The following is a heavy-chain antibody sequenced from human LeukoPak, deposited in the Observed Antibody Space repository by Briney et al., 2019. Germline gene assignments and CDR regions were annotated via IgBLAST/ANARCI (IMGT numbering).Heavy chain of an antibody. Sequence: GGSLRLSCAASGFTFSSFAMSWVRQAPGKGLEWVSAISGSGDSTYYADSVEGRFTISRDNSRSTLYLQMNSLRAEDTAVYYCAKDGSYYQFDYWGQGTLVTVSS. CDR1: GFTFSSFA. D-gene: IGHD1-26*01. CDR2: ISGSGDST. CDR3: AKDGSYYQFDY. J-gene: IGHJ4*02. V-gene: IGHV3-23*01.